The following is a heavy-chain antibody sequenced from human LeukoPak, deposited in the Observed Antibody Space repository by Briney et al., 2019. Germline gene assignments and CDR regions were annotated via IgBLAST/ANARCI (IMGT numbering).Heavy chain of an antibody. V-gene: IGHV5-51*01. CDR1: GYSFSDYW. CDR3: AREQGSSGWYGLSGYGMDV. Sequence: GEPLKISCKGSGYSFSDYWIAWVRQMPGKGLEWMGIIYPGDSDTRYSPSFQGQVTISADNSISTAYLQWRSLKASDTAIYYCAREQGSSGWYGLSGYGMDVWGQGTTVTVSS. J-gene: IGHJ6*02. CDR2: IYPGDSDT. D-gene: IGHD6-19*01.